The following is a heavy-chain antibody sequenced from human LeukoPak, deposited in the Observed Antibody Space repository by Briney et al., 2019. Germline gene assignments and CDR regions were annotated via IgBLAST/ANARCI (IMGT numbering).Heavy chain of an antibody. CDR3: ARDSGGGSGSYYRYFDY. CDR1: GGSISSGYYY. CDR2: IYASGST. V-gene: IGHV4-61*09. J-gene: IGHJ4*02. D-gene: IGHD3-10*01. Sequence: SETLSLTCSVSGGSISSGYYYWTWIRQPAGKGLEYIGHIYASGSTNYNPSLKSRVTISIDTSKNQFSLKLTSMTAADTAVYYCARDSGGGSGSYYRYFDYWGQGTLVTVSS.